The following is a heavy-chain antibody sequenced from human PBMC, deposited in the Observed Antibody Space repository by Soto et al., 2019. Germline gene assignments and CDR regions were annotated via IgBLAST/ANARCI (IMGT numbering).Heavy chain of an antibody. J-gene: IGHJ6*03. CDR1: GFTFSSYA. V-gene: IGHV3-23*01. CDR3: AKEGHPDFWSGYYYYYYYMDV. Sequence: GGSLRLSCAASGFTFSSYAMSWVRQAPGKGLEWVSAISGSGGSTYYADSVKGRFTISRDNSKNTLYLQMNSLRAEDTAVYYCAKEGHPDFWSGYYYYYYYMDVWGKGTTVPVSS. D-gene: IGHD3-3*01. CDR2: ISGSGGST.